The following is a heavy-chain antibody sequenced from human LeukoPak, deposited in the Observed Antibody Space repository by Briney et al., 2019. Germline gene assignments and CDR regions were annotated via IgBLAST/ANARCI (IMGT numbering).Heavy chain of an antibody. CDR2: IYYSGST. Sequence: SETLSLTCTVSGGSISSGDYYWSWIRQPPGKGLEWIGYIYYSGSTNYNPSLKSRVTISVDTSKNQFSLKLSSVTAADTAVYYCARVPRGGYYYGMDVWGQGTTVTVSS. CDR1: GGSISSGDYY. J-gene: IGHJ6*02. V-gene: IGHV4-61*08. CDR3: ARVPRGGYYYGMDV. D-gene: IGHD3-10*01.